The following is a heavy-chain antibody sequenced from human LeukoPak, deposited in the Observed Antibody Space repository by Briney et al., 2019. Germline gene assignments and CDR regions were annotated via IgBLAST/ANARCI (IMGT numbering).Heavy chain of an antibody. D-gene: IGHD1-1*01. J-gene: IGHJ5*02. CDR3: ARDKYNWNDGNWFDP. V-gene: IGHV4-38-2*02. Sequence: SETLSLTCTVSGYSISSGYYWGWIRQPPGKGLEWIGYIYYSGSTNYNPSLKSRVTISVDTSKNQFSLKLSSVTAADTAVYYCARDKYNWNDGNWFDPWGQGTLVTVSS. CDR1: GYSISSGYY. CDR2: IYYSGST.